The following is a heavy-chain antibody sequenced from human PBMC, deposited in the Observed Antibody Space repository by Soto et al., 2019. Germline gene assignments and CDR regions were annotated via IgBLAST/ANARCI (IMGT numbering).Heavy chain of an antibody. J-gene: IGHJ6*03. CDR2: IGSSGLSV. D-gene: IGHD2-2*01. V-gene: IGHV3-11*01. CDR3: AGDLRQLLSHNYYYYYLDV. Sequence: QVHLVESGGGLVKPGGSLRLSCAASGFTFSDYQMSWIRQAPGKGLAWVSYIGSSGLSVYYEDSVKGGFTFARDNANNSLYLEMNSLRAEDSAVYYWAGDLRQLLSHNYYYYYLDVWGKGTTVSVSS. CDR1: GFTFSDYQ.